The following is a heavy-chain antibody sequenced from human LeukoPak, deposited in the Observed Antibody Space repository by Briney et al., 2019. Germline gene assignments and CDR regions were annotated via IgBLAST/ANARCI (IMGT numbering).Heavy chain of an antibody. Sequence: SETLSLTCNVSGGSFSSYYWSWIRQPPGKGLEWIGYIYYSGSTNYNPSLKSRVTISVDTSKNQFSLRLSSVTAADTAVYYCARDLRCSTTSCYTSWFDPWGQGTLVTVSS. V-gene: IGHV4-59*01. J-gene: IGHJ5*02. D-gene: IGHD2-2*02. CDR1: GGSFSSYY. CDR2: IYYSGST. CDR3: ARDLRCSTTSCYTSWFDP.